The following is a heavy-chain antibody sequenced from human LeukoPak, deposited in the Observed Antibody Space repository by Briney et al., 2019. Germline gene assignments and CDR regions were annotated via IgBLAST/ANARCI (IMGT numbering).Heavy chain of an antibody. CDR3: ARLDYYGSGSYYNRPRFDY. D-gene: IGHD3-10*01. Sequence: PSETLSLTCAVYGGSFSDYYWSWIRQPPGKGLEWIGEINHSGRTNYNPSLKSRVTISVDTSKNQFSLKLSSVTAADTAVYYCARLDYYGSGSYYNRPRFDYWGQGTLVTVSS. CDR1: GGSFSDYY. CDR2: INHSGRT. J-gene: IGHJ4*02. V-gene: IGHV4-34*01.